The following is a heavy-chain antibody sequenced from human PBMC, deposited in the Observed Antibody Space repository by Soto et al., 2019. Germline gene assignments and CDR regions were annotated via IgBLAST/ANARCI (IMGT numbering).Heavy chain of an antibody. J-gene: IGHJ4*02. CDR1: GFTFSSYA. Sequence: EVQLLESGGGLVQPGGSLRLCCTAPGFTFSSYAMNWVRQAPGKGLEWVSVISGSGGSTYYADSVKGRFTISRDNSKNKLYLQMNSRRAEDTAVYSCASRTRGWYFDYWGQGTLVTVSS. CDR3: ASRTRGWYFDY. D-gene: IGHD6-19*01. CDR2: ISGSGGST. V-gene: IGHV3-23*01.